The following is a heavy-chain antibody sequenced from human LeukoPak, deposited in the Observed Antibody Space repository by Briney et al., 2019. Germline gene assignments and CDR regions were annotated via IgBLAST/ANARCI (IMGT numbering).Heavy chain of an antibody. CDR1: GGSISSSY. CDR2: IYYSEST. V-gene: IGHV4-59*08. D-gene: IGHD4-17*01. CDR3: ARLAYGDYGGYFDY. Sequence: SETLSLTRTVSGGSISSSYWSWIRQSPGKRLEWIGYIYYSESTNYNPSLNSRVALSVDPSKSQFSLRLSSVTAADTAVYYCARLAYGDYGGYFDYWGQGAQVIVSS. J-gene: IGHJ4*02.